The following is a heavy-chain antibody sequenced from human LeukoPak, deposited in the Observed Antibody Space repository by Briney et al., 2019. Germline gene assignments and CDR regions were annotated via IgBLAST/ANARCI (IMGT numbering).Heavy chain of an antibody. CDR2: INPSGGST. Sequence: ASVKVSCKASGYTFTNYYMHWVRQAPGQGLEWMAIINPSGGSTSYAQKFQGRVTMTRDTSTSTVYMEMSSLRSEDTAVYYCARGYSYGYFLYYFDYWGQGTLVTVSP. CDR1: GYTFTNYY. J-gene: IGHJ4*02. CDR3: ARGYSYGYFLYYFDY. V-gene: IGHV1-46*01. D-gene: IGHD5-18*01.